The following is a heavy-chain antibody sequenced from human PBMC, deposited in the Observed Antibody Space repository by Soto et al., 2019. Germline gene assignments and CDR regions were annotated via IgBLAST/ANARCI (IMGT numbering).Heavy chain of an antibody. CDR2: LSYDGTNK. J-gene: IGHJ4*02. Sequence: QVQLVESGGGVVQPGRSLRLSCAASGFTFSNYGMHWVRQAPGKGLEWVASLSYDGTNKNYAESVKGRFTISRDDSTNTLSLQMNSLGVEDTAVHYCAKRAEYCNVPGCYGVDYWGQGTLVTVFS. V-gene: IGHV3-30*18. CDR1: GFTFSNYG. CDR3: AKRAEYCNVPGCYGVDY. D-gene: IGHD2-15*01.